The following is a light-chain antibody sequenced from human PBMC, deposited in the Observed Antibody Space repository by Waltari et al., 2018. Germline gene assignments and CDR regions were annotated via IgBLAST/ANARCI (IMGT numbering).Light chain of an antibody. CDR1: QSLVYSDGNTY. V-gene: IGKV2-30*01. CDR2: KVS. Sequence: DVVMTQSPLSLPVTLGQPASISCRSSQSLVYSDGNTYLNWFQQTPGQSPRRLIYKVSNRDSGVPDRFSGSGSGTDFTLKISRVEAEDVGVYYCMQGTRWPRAFGQGTKVEIK. J-gene: IGKJ1*01. CDR3: MQGTRWPRA.